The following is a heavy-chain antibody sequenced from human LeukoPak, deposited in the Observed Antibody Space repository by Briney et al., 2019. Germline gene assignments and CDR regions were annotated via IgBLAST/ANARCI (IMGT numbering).Heavy chain of an antibody. CDR3: ARENYYDTSD. J-gene: IGHJ4*02. Sequence: PGGSLRLSCAASGFTVSNKYMTWVRQAPGKGLEWIGRILLSGSTNYNPSLKSRVTMSIATSKNQFSLSLRSVTAADTAVYYCARENYYDTSDWGQGTLVTVSS. V-gene: IGHV4-4*07. CDR2: ILLSGST. D-gene: IGHD3-22*01. CDR1: GFTVSNKY.